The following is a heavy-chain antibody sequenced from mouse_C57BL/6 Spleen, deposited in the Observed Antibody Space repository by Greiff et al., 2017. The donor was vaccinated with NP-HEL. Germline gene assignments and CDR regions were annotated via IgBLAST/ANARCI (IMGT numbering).Heavy chain of an antibody. CDR2: ISSGSSTI. CDR3: AMSLYAYVDAWFAY. V-gene: IGHV5-17*01. Sequence: EVQRVESGGGLVKPGGSLKLSCAASGFTFSDSGMHWVRQAPEKGLEWVAYISSGSSTIYYADTVKGRFTISRDNAKNTLFLQMTSLRSEDTAMNYCAMSLYAYVDAWFAYWGQWTLVTVSA. J-gene: IGHJ3*01. D-gene: IGHD2-3*01. CDR1: GFTFSDSG.